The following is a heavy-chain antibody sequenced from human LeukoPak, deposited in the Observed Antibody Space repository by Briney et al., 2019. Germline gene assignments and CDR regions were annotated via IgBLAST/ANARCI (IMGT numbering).Heavy chain of an antibody. CDR3: VGGGV. J-gene: IGHJ6*02. CDR2: LKQDGSEK. D-gene: IGHD3-16*01. CDR1: GFTVSKNW. V-gene: IGHV3-7*01. Sequence: PGGSLRLSCAVSGFTVSKNWMHWVRQAPGKGLEWVTSLKQDGSEKYYVDSVKGRFTISRDNAKNSLYLQMNSLRGEDTGLYHCVGGGVWGQGTTVTVSS.